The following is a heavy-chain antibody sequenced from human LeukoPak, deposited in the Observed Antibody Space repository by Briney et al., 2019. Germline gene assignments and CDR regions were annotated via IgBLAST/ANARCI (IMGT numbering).Heavy chain of an antibody. CDR3: ARPRDGYKTDAFDI. CDR2: ISAYNGNT. Sequence: GASVKVSCKASGYTFTSYGISWVRQAPGQGLEWMGWISAYNGNTNYAQKLQGRVTMTTDTSTSTAYMELSSLRSEDTAVYYCARPRDGYKTDAFDIWGQGTMVTVSS. CDR1: GYTFTSYG. D-gene: IGHD5-24*01. J-gene: IGHJ3*02. V-gene: IGHV1-18*01.